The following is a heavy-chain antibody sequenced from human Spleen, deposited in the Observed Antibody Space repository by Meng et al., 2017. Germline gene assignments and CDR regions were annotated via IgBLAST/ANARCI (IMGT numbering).Heavy chain of an antibody. CDR3: ARPSRYNWFDP. CDR2: INHSGST. CDR1: GWFFSGYA. V-gene: IGHV4-34*01. J-gene: IGHJ5*02. Sequence: QLTQWGAGLLKPAEPPFLTCAVDGWFFSGYAWSWIRQPPGKGLEWIGEINHSGSTNYNPSLKSRVTISVDTSKNQFSLKLSSVTAADTAVYYCARPSRYNWFDPWGQGTLVTVSS. D-gene: IGHD6-6*01.